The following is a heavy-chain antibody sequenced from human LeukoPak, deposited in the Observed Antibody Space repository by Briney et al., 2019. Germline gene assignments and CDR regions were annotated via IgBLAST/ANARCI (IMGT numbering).Heavy chain of an antibody. CDR3: ASPRWLQLRGPD. CDR1: GFTFSSYA. D-gene: IGHD5-24*01. J-gene: IGHJ4*02. CDR2: ISYDGSNK. V-gene: IGHV3-30*04. Sequence: PGGSLRLSCAASGFTFSSYAMHWVRQAPGKGLEWVAVISYDGSNKYYADSVKGRFTISRDNSKNTLYLQMNSLRAEDTAVYYCASPRWLQLRGPDWGQGTLVTVSS.